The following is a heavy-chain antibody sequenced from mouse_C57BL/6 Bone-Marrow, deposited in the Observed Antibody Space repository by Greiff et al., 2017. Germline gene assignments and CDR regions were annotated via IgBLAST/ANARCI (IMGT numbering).Heavy chain of an antibody. V-gene: IGHV14-4*01. CDR3: TTHYYGSIYYAMDY. CDR1: GFNIKDDY. Sequence: VQLQQSGAELVRPGASVKLSCTASGFNIKDDYMPWVKQRPEQGLEWIGWIDPENGDTEYASKFQGKATITADTSSNTAYLQLSSLTSEDTAVYYCTTHYYGSIYYAMDYWGQGTSVTVSS. J-gene: IGHJ4*01. D-gene: IGHD1-1*01. CDR2: IDPENGDT.